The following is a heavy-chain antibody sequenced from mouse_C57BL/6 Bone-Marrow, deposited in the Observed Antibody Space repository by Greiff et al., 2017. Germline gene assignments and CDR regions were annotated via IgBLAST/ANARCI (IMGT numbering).Heavy chain of an antibody. CDR3: ARLVLITTVVAPSYWYFDV. J-gene: IGHJ1*03. CDR2: IYPGSGNT. CDR1: GYTFTDYY. V-gene: IGHV1-76*01. D-gene: IGHD1-1*01. Sequence: QVQLQQSGAELVRPGASVKLSCKASGYTFTDYYIHWVKQRPGQGLEWIARIYPGSGNTYYNEKFKGKATLTAEKSSSTAYMQLSSLTSEDSAVYFCARLVLITTVVAPSYWYFDVWGTGTTVPVSS.